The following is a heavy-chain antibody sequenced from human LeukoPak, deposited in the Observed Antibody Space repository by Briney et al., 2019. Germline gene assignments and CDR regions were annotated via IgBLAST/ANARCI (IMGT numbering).Heavy chain of an antibody. CDR1: GFTFSSYS. D-gene: IGHD3-10*01. Sequence: GGSLRLSCAASGFTFSSYSMNWVRQAPGKGLEWVSVIYSGGSTYYADSVKGRFTISGDNSKNTLYLQMNSLRAEDTAVYYCAKERYGSGSYFDYWGQGTLVTVSS. V-gene: IGHV3-23*03. CDR3: AKERYGSGSYFDY. J-gene: IGHJ4*02. CDR2: IYSGGST.